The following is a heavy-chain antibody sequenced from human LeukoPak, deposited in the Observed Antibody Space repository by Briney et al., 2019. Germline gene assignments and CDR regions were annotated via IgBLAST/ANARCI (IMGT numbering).Heavy chain of an antibody. CDR2: ISPYSGNT. Sequence: GASVKVSCKASHYTFTSYGISLVRQAPGQGLEWVGWISPYSGNTNSAQKLQGRVTMTTDTSTSTAYMELRSLRSDDTAVYYCARDPGVTSYYMDVWGKGTTVTVSS. CDR1: HYTFTSYG. J-gene: IGHJ6*03. D-gene: IGHD2-21*02. CDR3: ARDPGVTSYYMDV. V-gene: IGHV1-18*01.